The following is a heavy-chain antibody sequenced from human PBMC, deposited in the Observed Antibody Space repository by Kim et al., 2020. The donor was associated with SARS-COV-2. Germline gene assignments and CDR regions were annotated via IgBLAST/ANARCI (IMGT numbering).Heavy chain of an antibody. D-gene: IGHD5-12*01. V-gene: IGHV3-9*01. Sequence: DSVKGRFTISRDNAKNSLYLQMNSLRAEDTALYYCAKAFIVATIFDAFDYWGQGTLVTVSS. J-gene: IGHJ4*02. CDR3: AKAFIVATIFDAFDY.